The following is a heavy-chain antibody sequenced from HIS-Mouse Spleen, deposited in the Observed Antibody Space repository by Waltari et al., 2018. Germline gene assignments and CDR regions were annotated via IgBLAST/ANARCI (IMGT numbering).Heavy chain of an antibody. Sequence: QVQLVESGGGVVQPGRSLRLSCAASGFTFSSYGMHWVRQAPGKGLEWVAVISYDGSNKYYADSVKGRFTISRDNSKNTLYLQMNSLRAEDTAVYYCAKDTSGSYSDYWGQGTLVTVSS. CDR2: ISYDGSNK. V-gene: IGHV3-30*18. J-gene: IGHJ4*02. D-gene: IGHD1-26*01. CDR3: AKDTSGSYSDY. CDR1: GFTFSSYG.